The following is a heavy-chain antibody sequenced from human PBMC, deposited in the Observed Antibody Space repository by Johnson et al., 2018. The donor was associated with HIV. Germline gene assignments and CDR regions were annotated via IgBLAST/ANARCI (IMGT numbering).Heavy chain of an antibody. D-gene: IGHD3-22*01. CDR2: INWNGGST. CDR3: ARWRDYYDSSLGAFDI. J-gene: IGHJ3*02. CDR1: GFTFDDHG. V-gene: IGHV3-20*04. Sequence: MLLVESGGGVVRPGGSLRLSCAASGFTFDDHGMSWVRQGSGKGLEWVSGINWNGGSTGYADSVKDRFTISRDNAKNSLYLQMNSLRAEDTALYYCARWRDYYDSSLGAFDIWGQGTMVTVSS.